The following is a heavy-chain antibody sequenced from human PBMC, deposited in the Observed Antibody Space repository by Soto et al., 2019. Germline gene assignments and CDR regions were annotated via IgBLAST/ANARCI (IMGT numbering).Heavy chain of an antibody. CDR1: GGTFSSYA. D-gene: IGHD2-2*01. V-gene: IGHV1-69*13. CDR3: ARGDPWGGYCISTSCYDAFDI. Sequence: ASVKVSCKASGGTFSSYAISWVRQAPGQGLEWMGGIIPIFGTANYAQKFQGRVTITADESTSTAYMELSSLRSEDTAVYSCARGDPWGGYCISTSCYDAFDIWGQGTMVTVSS. CDR2: IIPIFGTA. J-gene: IGHJ3*02.